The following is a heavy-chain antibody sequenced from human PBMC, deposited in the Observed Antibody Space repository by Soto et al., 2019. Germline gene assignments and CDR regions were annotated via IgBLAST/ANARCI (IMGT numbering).Heavy chain of an antibody. CDR3: AKAGGAAGTVDYFDY. Sequence: DVQLLESGGGLVQPGGSLRLSCAASGFTFNNYAIKWVRQSPGKGLEWVSVISGSAGSTYYADSVKGRFTITRDNSKNTLYLQMSSLRVEDTAVYYCAKAGGAAGTVDYFDYWGQGTLVTVSS. CDR2: ISGSAGST. D-gene: IGHD6-13*01. CDR1: GFTFNNYA. J-gene: IGHJ4*02. V-gene: IGHV3-23*01.